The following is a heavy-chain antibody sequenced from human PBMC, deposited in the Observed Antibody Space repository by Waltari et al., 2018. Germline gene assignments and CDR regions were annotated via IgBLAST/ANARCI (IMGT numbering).Heavy chain of an antibody. CDR2: VHGSGKS. CDR3: ARDRGRGLYFDS. J-gene: IGHJ4*02. CDR1: GGSVSSSDW. V-gene: IGHV4-4*02. D-gene: IGHD2-15*01. Sequence: QLQLQESGPGLVKPSGTLSLTCDVSGGSVSSSDWWRWVRQSPGKGLEWIGQVHGSGKSYYDPSFASRVTVSLETSTNQFSLKVTSATAADTAVYYCARDRGRGLYFDSWGQGTLVTVSP.